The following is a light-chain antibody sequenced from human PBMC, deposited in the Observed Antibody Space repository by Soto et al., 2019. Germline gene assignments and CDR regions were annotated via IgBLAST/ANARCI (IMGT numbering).Light chain of an antibody. CDR2: EVS. CDR3: SSYTTSSTVL. J-gene: IGLJ2*01. V-gene: IGLV2-14*01. Sequence: QSVLTQPASVSGSPGQSITISCTGTSSDVGGYNYVSWYQQHPGKAPKLLIFEVSNRPSGVSSRFSASKSGNTASLTISGLQAEDEAVYYCSSYTTSSTVLFGGGTKVTVL. CDR1: SSDVGGYNY.